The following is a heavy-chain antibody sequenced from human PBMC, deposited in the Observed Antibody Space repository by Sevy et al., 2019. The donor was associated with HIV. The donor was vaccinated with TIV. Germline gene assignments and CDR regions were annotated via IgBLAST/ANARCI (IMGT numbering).Heavy chain of an antibody. CDR2: INGDNGNT. Sequence: ASVKVSCKASGYTFTNYAIHWVRQAPGQRLEWMGWINGDNGNTQFSKKFQGRVTITRDTSASTAYMQLSSLRSEDTGVYYCARDGATAWFFFYGMDVLGQGTTVTVSS. D-gene: IGHD5-18*01. CDR1: GYTFTNYA. CDR3: ARDGATAWFFFYGMDV. J-gene: IGHJ6*02. V-gene: IGHV1-3*01.